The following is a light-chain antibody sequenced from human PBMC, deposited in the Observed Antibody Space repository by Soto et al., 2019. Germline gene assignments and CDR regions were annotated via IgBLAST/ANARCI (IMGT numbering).Light chain of an antibody. J-gene: IGLJ2*01. Sequence: QSALTQPPSASGSPGQSVTISCTGTSSDVGGYNSVSWYQQHPGKAPTLIIYEVSKRPSGVPDRFSGSKSGNTASLTVSGLQAEDEASYYCSSYAGSKNLVFGGGTKLTVL. CDR1: SSDVGGYNS. CDR2: EVS. CDR3: SSYAGSKNLV. V-gene: IGLV2-8*01.